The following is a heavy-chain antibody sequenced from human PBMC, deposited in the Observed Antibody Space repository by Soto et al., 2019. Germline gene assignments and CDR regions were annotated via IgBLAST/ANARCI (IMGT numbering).Heavy chain of an antibody. CDR3: ARDRITMVRGVKQYYFDY. V-gene: IGHV3-66*01. J-gene: IGHJ4*02. CDR2: IYSGGST. Sequence: QLGGSLRLSCAASGFTVSSNYMSWVRQAPGKGLEWVSVIYSGGSTYYADSVKGRFTISRDNSKNTLYLQMNSLRAEDTAVYYCARDRITMVRGVKQYYFDYWGQGTLVTVSS. CDR1: GFTVSSNY. D-gene: IGHD3-10*01.